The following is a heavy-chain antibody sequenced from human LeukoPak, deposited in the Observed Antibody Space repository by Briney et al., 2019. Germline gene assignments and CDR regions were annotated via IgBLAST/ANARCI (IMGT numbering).Heavy chain of an antibody. CDR3: VRGNYFDY. CDR2: INGDGTST. V-gene: IGHV3-74*01. Sequence: GGSLRLSCAASGFTFSNYWMHWVRQAPGKGRVWVSLINGDGTSTNYADSVKGRFTISRNNAKNTLYLRMNSLRVEDTAVYYCVRGNYFDYWGQGTLVTVSS. CDR1: GFTFSNYW. J-gene: IGHJ4*02.